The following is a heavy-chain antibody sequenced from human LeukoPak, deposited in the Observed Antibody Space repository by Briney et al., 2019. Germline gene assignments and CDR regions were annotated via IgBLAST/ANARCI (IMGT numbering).Heavy chain of an antibody. V-gene: IGHV4-34*08. CDR1: GFTFSSYG. Sequence: NPGGTLRLSCAASGFTFSSYGMSWVRQAPGKGLEWIGEINHSGSTKYNPSLKSRVTISVDTSKNQFSLKLSSVTAADTAVYYCARRKPFYMAVPAGYMDVWGKGTTVTISS. CDR3: ARRKPFYMAVPAGYMDV. J-gene: IGHJ6*03. CDR2: INHSGST. D-gene: IGHD2-21*02.